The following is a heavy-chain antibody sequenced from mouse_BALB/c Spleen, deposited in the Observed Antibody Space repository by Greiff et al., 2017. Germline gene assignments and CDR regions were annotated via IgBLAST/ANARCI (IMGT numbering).Heavy chain of an antibody. CDR2: VNPNNGGT. CDR3: ARYYGYARDY. CDR1: GYSFTGYY. J-gene: IGHJ4*01. V-gene: IGHV1-43*01. D-gene: IGHD1-1*02. Sequence: VQLQQSGAELARPGASVKMSCKASGYSFTGYYMHWVKQSHGKSLEWIGRVNPNNGGTSYNQKFKGKAILTVDKSSSTAYIQLSSLSSEDSAVYFCARYYGYARDYGGQGTSVTVSS.